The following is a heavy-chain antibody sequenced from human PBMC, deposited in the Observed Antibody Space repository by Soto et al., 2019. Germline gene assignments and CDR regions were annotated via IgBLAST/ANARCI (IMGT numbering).Heavy chain of an antibody. CDR1: GFTFSSYW. CDR3: ARDAPKRSWQLLTFDP. J-gene: IGHJ5*02. V-gene: IGHV3-7*05. CDR2: IKQDGSEK. Sequence: GSLRLSCAASGFTFSSYWMSWVRQAPGKGLEWVANIKQDGSEKYYVDSVKGRFTISRDNAKNSLYLQMNSLRAEDTAVYYCARDAPKRSWQLLTFDPWGQGTLVTVSS. D-gene: IGHD6-13*01.